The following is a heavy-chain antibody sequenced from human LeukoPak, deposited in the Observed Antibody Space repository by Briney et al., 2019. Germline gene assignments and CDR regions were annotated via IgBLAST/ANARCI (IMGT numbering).Heavy chain of an antibody. Sequence: GASVKVSCKASGGTFSSYAISWVRQAPGQGLEWMGRIIPILGIANYAQKFQVRVTITADKSTSTAYMELSSLRYEDTAVYYCARERYYYDSSGYYFDYWGQGTLVTVSS. V-gene: IGHV1-69*04. D-gene: IGHD3-22*01. CDR3: ARERYYYDSSGYYFDY. J-gene: IGHJ4*02. CDR1: GGTFSSYA. CDR2: IIPILGIA.